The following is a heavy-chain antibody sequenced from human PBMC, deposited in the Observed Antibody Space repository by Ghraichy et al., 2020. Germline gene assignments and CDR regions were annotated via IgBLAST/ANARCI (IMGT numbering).Heavy chain of an antibody. D-gene: IGHD2-15*01. Sequence: SETLSLTCTVSGGSISSSSYYWGWIRQPPGKGLEWIGSIYYSGSTYYNPSLKSRVTISVDTSKNQFSLKLSSVTAADTAVYYCARRGGCSGGSCYWGFFDYWGQGTLVTVSS. V-gene: IGHV4-39*01. CDR3: ARRGGCSGGSCYWGFFDY. J-gene: IGHJ4*02. CDR1: GGSISSSSYY. CDR2: IYYSGST.